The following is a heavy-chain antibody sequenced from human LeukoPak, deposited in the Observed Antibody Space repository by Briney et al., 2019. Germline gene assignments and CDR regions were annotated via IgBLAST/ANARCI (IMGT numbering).Heavy chain of an antibody. J-gene: IGHJ5*02. CDR2: TYFSGRSNY. V-gene: IGHV4-59*01. CDR1: GGSISTYH. D-gene: IGHD5-18*01. Sequence: SETLSLTCTVSGGSISTYHWNWIRQPPGKGLEWIGETYFSGRSNYNYNPSLKSRVTISVDTSNNQFSLKMTSVTAADTAVYYCARDRQHSYGSVLDPWGRGTLVTVSS. CDR3: ARDRQHSYGSVLDP.